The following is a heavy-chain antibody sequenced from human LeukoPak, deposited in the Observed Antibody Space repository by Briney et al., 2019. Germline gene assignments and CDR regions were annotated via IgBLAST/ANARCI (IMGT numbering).Heavy chain of an antibody. D-gene: IGHD6-6*01. CDR3: ARGEKYSSSSADY. CDR1: GGSISSGSYY. CDR2: IYTSGST. Sequence: SQTLSFICTVSGGSISSGSYYWSWIRQPAGKGLEWIGRIYTSGSTNYNPSLKSRVTISVDTSKNQFSLKLSSVTAADTAVYYCARGEKYSSSSADYWGQGTLVTVSS. J-gene: IGHJ4*02. V-gene: IGHV4-61*02.